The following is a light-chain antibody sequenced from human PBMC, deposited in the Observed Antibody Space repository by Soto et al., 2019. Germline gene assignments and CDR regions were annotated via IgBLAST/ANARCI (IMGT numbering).Light chain of an antibody. CDR3: QQYKDYPFT. CDR2: ECS. CDR1: QNIRGW. J-gene: IGKJ3*01. V-gene: IGKV1-5*01. Sequence: DIQMTQSPSTLSASVGDRVSITCRASQNIRGWLAWYQQKPGKAPKLLIYECSSLQSGVPSRFSGRESGAEFTLTISGLQPDDFATYYCQQYKDYPFTFGPGTKVETK.